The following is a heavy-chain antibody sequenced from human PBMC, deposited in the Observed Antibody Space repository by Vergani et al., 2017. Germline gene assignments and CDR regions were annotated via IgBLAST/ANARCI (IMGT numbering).Heavy chain of an antibody. CDR2: SHHSGDT. D-gene: IGHD3-10*01. Sequence: QVQLQESGPGLVKPSETLTLTCDVSDSSIMTNPYWGWFRQSPGKGLEWIGCSHHSGDTHYNSSLKSRVSISIVSSSKFSLSLTSVTAADTAIYYCARHRGSGGFFPSCYFYGMDDWGHGTTVTVSS. V-gene: IGHV4-38-2*01. CDR1: DSSIMTNPY. CDR3: ARHRGSGGFFPSCYFYGMDD. J-gene: IGHJ6*02.